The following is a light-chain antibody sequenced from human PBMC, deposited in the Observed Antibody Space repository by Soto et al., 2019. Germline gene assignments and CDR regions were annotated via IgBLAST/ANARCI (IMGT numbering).Light chain of an antibody. J-gene: IGLJ3*02. Sequence: QTVVTHEPSFSVSPGRTVTLTCGLSSGSVSTTYYPTWYQQTPGQAPRTLIYSTDTRSSGVPDRFSGSILGNKAALTITGAQADDESDYYCVLYMGRGIWVFGGGTKLTVL. CDR1: SGSVSTTYY. CDR2: STD. V-gene: IGLV8-61*01. CDR3: VLYMGRGIWV.